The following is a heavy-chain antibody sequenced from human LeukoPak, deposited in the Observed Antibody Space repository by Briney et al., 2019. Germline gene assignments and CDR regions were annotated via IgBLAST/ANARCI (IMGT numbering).Heavy chain of an antibody. CDR3: ARWNYDILTGYRYFDY. CDR2: IYYSGST. Sequence: SETLSLTCTVSGYSISSGYYWGWIRQPPGKGLEWIGYIYYSGSTNYNPSLKSRVTISVDTSKNQFSLKLSSVTAADTAVYYCARWNYDILTGYRYFDYWGPGMLVTVSS. D-gene: IGHD3-9*01. V-gene: IGHV4-61*01. CDR1: GYSISSGYY. J-gene: IGHJ4*02.